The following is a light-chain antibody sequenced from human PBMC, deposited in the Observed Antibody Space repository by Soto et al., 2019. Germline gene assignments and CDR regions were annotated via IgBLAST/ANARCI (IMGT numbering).Light chain of an antibody. V-gene: IGLV2-14*01. CDR2: DVS. Sequence: QSALTQSASVSGSPGQSITISCTGTSSDVGGYNYVSWYQQHPGKAPKLIIYDVSNRPPGVSTRFSGSKSGNTASLTISGLQAEDEADYSCSSYTSTNSWVFGGGTKLTVL. J-gene: IGLJ3*02. CDR1: SSDVGGYNY. CDR3: SSYTSTNSWV.